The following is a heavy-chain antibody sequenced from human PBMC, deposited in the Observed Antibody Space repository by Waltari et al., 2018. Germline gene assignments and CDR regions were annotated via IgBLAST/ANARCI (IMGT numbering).Heavy chain of an antibody. CDR3: ARGWGLDDSSGQTFRY. D-gene: IGHD3-22*01. CDR1: GYTFTSYD. J-gene: IGHJ4*02. Sequence: QVQLVQSGAEVKKPGASVKVSCKASGYTFTSYDINWVRQATGQGLEWMGWMNPNSGNTGDAQKVQGRVTKTRNTSISTAYMELSSLRSEDTAVYYCARGWGLDDSSGQTFRYWGQGTLVTVSS. CDR2: MNPNSGNT. V-gene: IGHV1-8*01.